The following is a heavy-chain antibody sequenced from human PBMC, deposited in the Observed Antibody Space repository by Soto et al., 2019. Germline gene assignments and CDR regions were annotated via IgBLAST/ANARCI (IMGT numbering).Heavy chain of an antibody. J-gene: IGHJ6*03. Sequence: PGGSLRLSCAASGFTFDDYAMHWVRQAPGKGLEWVSGISWNSGSIGYAESVKGRFTISRDNAKNSLYLQMNSLRAEDTALYYCAKDILGLLWFGELLPSYYYYYMDVWGKGTTVTVSS. D-gene: IGHD3-10*01. CDR1: GFTFDDYA. CDR2: ISWNSGSI. V-gene: IGHV3-9*01. CDR3: AKDILGLLWFGELLPSYYYYYMDV.